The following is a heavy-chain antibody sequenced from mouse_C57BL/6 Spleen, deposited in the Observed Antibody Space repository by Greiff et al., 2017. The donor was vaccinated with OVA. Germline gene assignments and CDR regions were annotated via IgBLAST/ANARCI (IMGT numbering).Heavy chain of an antibody. J-gene: IGHJ1*03. V-gene: IGHV1-7*01. CDR3: ARGTYDGNFDV. CDR1: GYTFTSYW. D-gene: IGHD2-3*01. CDR2: INPSSGYT. Sequence: QVHVKQSGAELAKPGASVKLSCKASGYTFTSYWMHWVKQRPGQGLEWIGYINPSSGYTKYNQKFKDKATLTADKSSSTAYMQLSSLTYEDSAVYYCARGTYDGNFDVWGTGTTVTVSS.